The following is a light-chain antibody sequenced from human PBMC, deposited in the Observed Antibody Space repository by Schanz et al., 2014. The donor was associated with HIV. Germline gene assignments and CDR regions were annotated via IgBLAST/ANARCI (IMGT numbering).Light chain of an antibody. V-gene: IGKV3-11*01. CDR1: QSVNNN. J-gene: IGKJ4*01. Sequence: EIVMTQSPATLSVSPGERATLSCRASQSVNNNLAWYQQKPGQAPRLLIYGASNRAIGTPDRFSGSGSGTDFTLTISSLAPEDFAVYYCQQRSNWPLTFGGGTKVEIK. CDR3: QQRSNWPLT. CDR2: GAS.